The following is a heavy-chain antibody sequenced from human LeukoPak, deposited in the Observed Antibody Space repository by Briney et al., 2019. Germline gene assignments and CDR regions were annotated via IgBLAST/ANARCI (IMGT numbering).Heavy chain of an antibody. V-gene: IGHV4-59*08. J-gene: IGHJ3*02. D-gene: IGHD1-26*01. CDR1: GGAISSNY. CDR3: ARQGGSFAFDI. Sequence: SETLSLTCTVSGGAISSNYWSWIGRPPGKGLEWIGYIYNRGSTNYNPSLKSRVTISVDTSKNQFSLKLNSVTAADTAVYYCARQGGSFAFDIWGQGTMVTVSS. CDR2: IYNRGST.